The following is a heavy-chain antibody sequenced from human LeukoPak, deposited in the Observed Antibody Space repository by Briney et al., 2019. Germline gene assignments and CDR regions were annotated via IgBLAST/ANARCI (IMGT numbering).Heavy chain of an antibody. D-gene: IGHD2-21*01. CDR3: AGDGGGAPLHDW. Sequence: GGSLRLSCAASGFTFSSYEMNWVRQAPGKGLEWVSYISSSGSTIYYADSVKGRFTISRDNAKNSLYMQMNSLRAEDMAVYYCAGDGGGAPLHDWWGRGTLDTFSS. CDR1: GFTFSSYE. J-gene: IGHJ4*02. V-gene: IGHV3-48*03. CDR2: ISSSGSTI.